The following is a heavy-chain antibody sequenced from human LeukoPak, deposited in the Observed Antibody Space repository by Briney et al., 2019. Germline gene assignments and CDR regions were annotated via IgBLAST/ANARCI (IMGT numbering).Heavy chain of an antibody. CDR2: IWYDGSNK. Sequence: GGSLRLSCAASGFTFSSYGMHWVRQAPGKGLEWVAVIWYDGSNKYYADSVKGRFTISRDNSKNTLYLQMNSLRAEDTAVYYCATGRQYYDFWSGYSFDYWGQGTLVTVSS. J-gene: IGHJ4*02. CDR3: ATGRQYYDFWSGYSFDY. CDR1: GFTFSSYG. D-gene: IGHD3-3*01. V-gene: IGHV3-33*01.